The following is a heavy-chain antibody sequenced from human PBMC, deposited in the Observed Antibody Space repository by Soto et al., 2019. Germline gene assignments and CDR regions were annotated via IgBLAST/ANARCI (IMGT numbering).Heavy chain of an antibody. Sequence: EVQLLESGGGLAQPGESLGLSCAASGFAFPTYAMTWVRQIPGKGLEWVASISDSGSKTYYADSVEGRVTIYRDNFQNTLYLQLSSLRAEDTAVYYCAKDAARTSGWYYFDFWGQGTLVTVSS. D-gene: IGHD6-19*01. CDR1: GFAFPTYA. CDR3: AKDAARTSGWYYFDF. J-gene: IGHJ4*02. CDR2: ISDSGSKT. V-gene: IGHV3-23*01.